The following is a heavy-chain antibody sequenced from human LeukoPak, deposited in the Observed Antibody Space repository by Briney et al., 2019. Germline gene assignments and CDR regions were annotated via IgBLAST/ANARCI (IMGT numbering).Heavy chain of an antibody. V-gene: IGHV1-2*02. CDR1: GYTFTGYY. CDR3: ARGSIEVPAAIGFYYYYYMDV. D-gene: IGHD2-2*02. J-gene: IGHJ6*03. CDR2: INPNSGGT. Sequence: ASVKVSCKASGYTFTGYYMHWVRQAPGQGLEWMGWINPNSGGTNYAQKFQGRVTMTRDTSISTAYMELSRLRSDDTAVYYCARGSIEVPAAIGFYYYYYMDVWGKGTTVTVSS.